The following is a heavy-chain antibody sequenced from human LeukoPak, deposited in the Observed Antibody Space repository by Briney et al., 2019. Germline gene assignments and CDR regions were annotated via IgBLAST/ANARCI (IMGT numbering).Heavy chain of an antibody. CDR2: ISGDGGST. CDR3: AKVWSSGWYWVGNDWFDP. J-gene: IGHJ5*02. D-gene: IGHD6-19*01. CDR1: GFTFDDYA. Sequence: PGGSLRLSCAASGFTFDDYAMHWVRQAPGKGLEWVSLISGDGGSTYYADSVKGRFTISRDNSKNSLYLQMNSLRTEDTALYYCAKVWSSGWYWVGNDWFDPWGQGTLVTVSS. V-gene: IGHV3-43*02.